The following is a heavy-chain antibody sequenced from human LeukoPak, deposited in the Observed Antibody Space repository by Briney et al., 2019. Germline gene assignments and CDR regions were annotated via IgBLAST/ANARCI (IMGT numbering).Heavy chain of an antibody. CDR1: GGSFSGYY. D-gene: IGHD2-2*02. CDR2: INHSGST. V-gene: IGHV4-34*01. J-gene: IGHJ6*03. CDR3: ARLGYHLLYAYYYYYMDV. Sequence: PSETLSPTCAVYGGSFSGYYWSWVRQPPGKGLEWLGEINHSGSTNYNPSLKSRVTISLDTSKNQFSLKLNSVTAADTAVYYCARLGYHLLYAYYYYYMDVWGKGTTVTVSS.